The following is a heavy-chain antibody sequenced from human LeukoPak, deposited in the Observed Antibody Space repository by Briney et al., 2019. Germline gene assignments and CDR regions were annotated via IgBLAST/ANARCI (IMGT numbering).Heavy chain of an antibody. CDR3: ARDGLELRAFDI. D-gene: IGHD1-7*01. CDR1: GFTFSSYA. V-gene: IGHV3-30-3*01. CDR2: ISYDGSNK. J-gene: IGHJ3*02. Sequence: PGGSLRLSCAASGFTFSSYAMHWVRQAPGKGLEWVAVISYDGSNKYYADSVKGRFTISRDNSKNTLYLQMNGLRAEDTAVYYCARDGLELRAFDIWGQGTMVTVSS.